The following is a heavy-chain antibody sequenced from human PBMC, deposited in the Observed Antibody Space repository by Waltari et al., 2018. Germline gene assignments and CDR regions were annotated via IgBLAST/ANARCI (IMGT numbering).Heavy chain of an antibody. Sequence: QVQLQQSGPGLVKPSQTLSLTCAISGDSFSSNSASWNWIRQSPSRGLEWLGRTYYRSKWYNDYAVSVKSRITINPDTSKNQFSLQLNSVTPEDTAVYYCARLIAAAGIGIYYFDYWGQGTLVTVSS. V-gene: IGHV6-1*01. CDR2: TYYRSKWYN. CDR1: GDSFSSNSAS. CDR3: ARLIAAAGIGIYYFDY. D-gene: IGHD6-13*01. J-gene: IGHJ4*02.